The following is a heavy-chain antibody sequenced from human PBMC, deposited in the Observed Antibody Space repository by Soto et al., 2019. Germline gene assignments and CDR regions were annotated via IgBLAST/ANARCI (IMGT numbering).Heavy chain of an antibody. CDR3: ARQRGYYDSSGLQYFQH. J-gene: IGHJ1*01. CDR1: GYSFTSYW. Sequence: GESLKISCKGSGYSFTSYWIGWVRQMPGKGLEWMGIIYPGDSDTRYSPSFQGQVTISADKSISTAYLQWSSLKASDTAMYYCARQRGYYDSSGLQYFQHWGQGTLVTVSS. D-gene: IGHD3-22*01. CDR2: IYPGDSDT. V-gene: IGHV5-51*01.